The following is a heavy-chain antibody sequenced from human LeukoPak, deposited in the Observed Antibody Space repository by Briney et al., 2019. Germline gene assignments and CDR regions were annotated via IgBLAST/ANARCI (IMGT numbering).Heavy chain of an antibody. J-gene: IGHJ4*02. D-gene: IGHD3-10*01. Sequence: GGSLRLSCAASGFTFSSYAMSWVRQAPGKGLEWVSAISGSGGSTYYADSVKGRFTISRDNSKNTLYLQMNSLRAEDTAVYYCAKESYGAGSYLVYFDYWGQGTLVTVSS. V-gene: IGHV3-23*01. CDR2: ISGSGGST. CDR3: AKESYGAGSYLVYFDY. CDR1: GFTFSSYA.